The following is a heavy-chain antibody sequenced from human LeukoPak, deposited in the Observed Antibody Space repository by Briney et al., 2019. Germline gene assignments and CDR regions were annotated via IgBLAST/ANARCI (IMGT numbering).Heavy chain of an antibody. V-gene: IGHV4-4*07. D-gene: IGHD5-12*01. CDR3: ARGHQVLATAPGFDY. CDR1: GGSISSYY. J-gene: IGHJ4*02. CDR2: IYTSGST. Sequence: SETLSLTCTVSGGSISSYYWSWIRQPAGKGLEWIGRIYTSGSTNYNPSLKSRVTVSVDTSKNQFSLKLTSVTAADTAVYYCARGHQVLATAPGFDYWGQGTLVTVSS.